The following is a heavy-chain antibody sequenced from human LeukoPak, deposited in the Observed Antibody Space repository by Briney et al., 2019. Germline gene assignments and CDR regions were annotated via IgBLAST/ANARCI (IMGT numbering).Heavy chain of an antibody. V-gene: IGHV3-74*01. CDR1: DFTIAHTW. CDR2: INSDGSIT. J-gene: IGHJ4*02. Sequence: PGGSLRLSCVASDFTIAHTWVDWVRQDPGEGLVWVSRINSDGSITIYADSVNDRFTISRDNANNTLYLQMNSLRAEDTAVYYCARGRVFDYWGRGTLVTASS. CDR3: ARGRVFDY.